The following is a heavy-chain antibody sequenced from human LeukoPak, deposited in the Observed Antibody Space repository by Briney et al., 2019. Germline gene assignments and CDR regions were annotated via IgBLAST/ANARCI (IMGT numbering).Heavy chain of an antibody. V-gene: IGHV4-4*07. CDR3: ARSALVAVGAALDY. D-gene: IGHD6-19*01. J-gene: IGHJ4*01. Sequence: SETLSLTCTVPGDSITNYYWNWFRQPAGKGLEWIGRISTSGTTNYNPSLKSRVTMSVDTSNNQFSLMLRSLTAADTAVYYCARSALVAVGAALDYWGHGALVTVSS. CDR2: ISTSGTT. CDR1: GDSITNYY.